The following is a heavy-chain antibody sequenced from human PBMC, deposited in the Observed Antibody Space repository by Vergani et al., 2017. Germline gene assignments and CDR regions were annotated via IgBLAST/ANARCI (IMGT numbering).Heavy chain of an antibody. D-gene: IGHD1-26*01. CDR1: GCTFTDSY. J-gene: IGHJ6*02. CDR3: ARLQVIVGATTYYYGMDV. CDR2: VDPEDGET. Sequence: EVQLVQSGAEVKKPGATVKISCKVSGCTFTDSYMHWVQQAPGKGLEWMGLVDPEDGETIYAEKFQGRVTITADTSTDTAYMELSSLRSEDTAVYYCARLQVIVGATTYYYGMDVWGQGTTVTVSS. V-gene: IGHV1-69-2*01.